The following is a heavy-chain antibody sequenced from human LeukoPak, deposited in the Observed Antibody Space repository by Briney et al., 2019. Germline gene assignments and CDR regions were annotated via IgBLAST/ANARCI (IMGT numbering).Heavy chain of an antibody. CDR3: ARASRDGYNQNFDH. J-gene: IGHJ4*02. V-gene: IGHV5-51*01. CDR2: IYPGGSET. CDR1: GYSFSSYW. Sequence: GEALKISCKGLGYSFSSYWNAWVRQRPGEGLEWMGIIYPGGSETRYDPSLQGQVTISADRSTSTAYLQWSSLRASDTAMYYCARASRDGYNQNFDHWGQGSLVTVCS. D-gene: IGHD5-24*01.